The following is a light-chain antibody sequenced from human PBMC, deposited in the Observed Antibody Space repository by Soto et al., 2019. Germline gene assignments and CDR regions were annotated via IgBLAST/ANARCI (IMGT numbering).Light chain of an antibody. CDR1: SSDVGDYKY. CDR3: SSYTTSSTLVV. CDR2: DVS. J-gene: IGLJ2*01. V-gene: IGLV2-14*01. Sequence: QSALTQPASVSGSPGQSITISCTGTSSDVGDYKYVSWYQQHPGKAPKLMIYDVSDRPSGVSNRFSGSKSGNTAFLTISGLQAEDEADYYCSSYTTSSTLVVFGGGTKLTVL.